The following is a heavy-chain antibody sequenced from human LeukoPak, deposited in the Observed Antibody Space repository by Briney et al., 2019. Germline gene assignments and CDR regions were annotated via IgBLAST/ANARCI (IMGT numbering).Heavy chain of an antibody. J-gene: IGHJ4*02. Sequence: AAVKVSCKASGYTFTSYYMHWVRQAPGQGLEWMGIINPSGGSTSYAQKFQGRVTITADKSTSTAYMELSSLRSEDTAVYYCARGGIAAAKHFDYWGQGTLVTVSS. D-gene: IGHD6-13*01. V-gene: IGHV1-46*01. CDR3: ARGGIAAAKHFDY. CDR1: GYTFTSYY. CDR2: INPSGGST.